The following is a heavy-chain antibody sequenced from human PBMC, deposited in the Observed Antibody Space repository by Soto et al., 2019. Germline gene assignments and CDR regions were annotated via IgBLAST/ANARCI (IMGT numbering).Heavy chain of an antibody. CDR3: ARDHTGHGRVFDY. Sequence: VASVKVSCKASGYTFTSYAMHWVRQAPGQRPEWMGWINAGNGNTKYSQKFQGRVTITRDTSASTAYMELSSLRSEDTAVYYCARDHTGHGRVFDYWGQGTLVTVSS. CDR2: INAGNGNT. V-gene: IGHV1-3*01. CDR1: GYTFTSYA. J-gene: IGHJ4*02. D-gene: IGHD1-26*01.